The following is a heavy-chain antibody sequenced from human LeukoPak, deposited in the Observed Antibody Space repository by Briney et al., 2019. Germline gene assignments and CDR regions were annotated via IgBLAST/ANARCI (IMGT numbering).Heavy chain of an antibody. D-gene: IGHD3-22*01. Sequence: PSQTLFLTCTVSGGSIISGGHYWSWLRQHPEKGLEWIGYVYYSGSTYYNPSLKSRVTVSVDTSKSQFSLKLISVTAADTAVYYCARYDSGGYYYIWGQGIQVTVSS. CDR1: GGSIISGGHY. V-gene: IGHV4-31*03. CDR3: ARYDSGGYYYI. CDR2: VYYSGST. J-gene: IGHJ4*02.